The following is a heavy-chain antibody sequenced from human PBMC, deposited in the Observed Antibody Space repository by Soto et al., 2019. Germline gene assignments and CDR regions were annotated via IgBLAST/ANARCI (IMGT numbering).Heavy chain of an antibody. J-gene: IGHJ4*02. CDR3: APLNTYYYGSGNNY. V-gene: IGHV2-5*02. CDR1: GFSLSTSGVG. D-gene: IGHD3-10*01. Sequence: QITLKESGPTLVKPTQTLTLTCTFSGFSLSTSGVGVGWIRQPPGKALEWLALIYWDDDKRYSPSLKSRLTITKDTSKTQVVLTMTNMDPVDTATYYCAPLNTYYYGSGNNYWGQGTLVTVSS. CDR2: IYWDDDK.